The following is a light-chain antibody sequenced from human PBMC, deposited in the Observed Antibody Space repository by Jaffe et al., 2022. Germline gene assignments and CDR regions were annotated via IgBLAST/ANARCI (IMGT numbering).Light chain of an antibody. CDR2: EDN. CDR1: SGSIASNY. Sequence: NFMLTQPHSVSESPGKTVTISCTGSSGSIASNYVQWYQQRPGSAPTTVIYEDNQRPSGVPDRFSGSIDSSSNSASLTISGLKTEDEADYYCQSYDSSNHDWVFGGGTKLTVL. V-gene: IGLV6-57*02. J-gene: IGLJ3*02. CDR3: QSYDSSNHDWV.